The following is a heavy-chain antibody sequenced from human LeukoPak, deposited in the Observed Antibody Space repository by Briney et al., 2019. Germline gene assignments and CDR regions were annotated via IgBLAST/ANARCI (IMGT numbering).Heavy chain of an antibody. J-gene: IGHJ4*02. CDR3: ARGLFEQQLVHPLFFDY. Sequence: PGGSLRLSCAVSGSTFSRYAMHWFRQAPGKGLEWVAVISFDGTNQYYADSVKGRFTISRDNSKNTLYLQMNSLRAEDTAVYYCARGLFEQQLVHPLFFDYWGQGTLVTVSS. D-gene: IGHD6-13*01. V-gene: IGHV3-30*14. CDR2: ISFDGTNQ. CDR1: GSTFSRYA.